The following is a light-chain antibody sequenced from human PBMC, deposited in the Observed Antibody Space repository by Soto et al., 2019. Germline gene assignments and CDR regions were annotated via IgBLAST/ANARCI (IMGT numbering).Light chain of an antibody. Sequence: QAVVTQPPSVSGAPGQRVTISCTGSSSNIGAGYDVHWYQQLPGTAPKLLIYGNSNRPSGVPDRFSGSKSGTSASLAITGLQAEDEADYYCQSYDSSLSAYVFGPGTQLTVL. CDR3: QSYDSSLSAYV. V-gene: IGLV1-40*01. J-gene: IGLJ7*01. CDR2: GNS. CDR1: SSNIGAGYD.